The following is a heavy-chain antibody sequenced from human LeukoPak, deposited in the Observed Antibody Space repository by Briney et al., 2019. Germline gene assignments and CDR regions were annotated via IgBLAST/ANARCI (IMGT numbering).Heavy chain of an antibody. Sequence: ASVKVSCKASGYTFTSYYIHWVRQAPGQGLEWMGIINPSGGSTSYAQKFQGRATMTRDMSTSIVYMELSNLRSEDTAVYYCARMYSNYVFDYWGQGTLVTVSS. J-gene: IGHJ4*02. D-gene: IGHD4-11*01. CDR1: GYTFTSYY. CDR2: INPSGGST. CDR3: ARMYSNYVFDY. V-gene: IGHV1-46*01.